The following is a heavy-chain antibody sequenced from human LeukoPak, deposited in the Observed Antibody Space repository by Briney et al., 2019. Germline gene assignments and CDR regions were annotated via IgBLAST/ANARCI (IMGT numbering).Heavy chain of an antibody. D-gene: IGHD3-22*01. CDR1: GYTFTSYY. J-gene: IGHJ4*02. Sequence: ASVKVSCKASGYTFTSYYMHWVRQAPGQGLEWMGIINPSGGSTSYAQKFQGRVTMTRATSTSTVYMELSSLRSEDTAVYYCARGGLTYYYDSSGPDYWGQGTLVTVSS. CDR2: INPSGGST. CDR3: ARGGLTYYYDSSGPDY. V-gene: IGHV1-46*01.